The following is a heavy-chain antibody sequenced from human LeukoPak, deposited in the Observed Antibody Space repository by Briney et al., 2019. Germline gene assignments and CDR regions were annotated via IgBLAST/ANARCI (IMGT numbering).Heavy chain of an antibody. CDR2: ISWNSGSI. CDR3: AKGTYGDYEYNWFDP. Sequence: PGRSLRLSCAASGFTFNDYAMHWVRQAPGKGLEWVSGISWNSGSIGYADSVKGRFTISGDNAKNSLYLQMNSLRAEDTALYYCAKGTYGDYEYNWFDPWGQGTLVTVSS. V-gene: IGHV3-9*01. CDR1: GFTFNDYA. D-gene: IGHD4-17*01. J-gene: IGHJ5*02.